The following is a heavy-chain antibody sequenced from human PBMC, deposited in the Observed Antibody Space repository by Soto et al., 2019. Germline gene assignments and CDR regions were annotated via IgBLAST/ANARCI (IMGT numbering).Heavy chain of an antibody. CDR1: GYTFSTYA. J-gene: IGHJ6*02. D-gene: IGHD1-1*01. V-gene: IGHV1-3*01. CDR2: INGGTGQT. CDR3: ARGKGMEENYYYYGMDI. Sequence: DAVKVSCKASGYTFSTYAMHWVRQAPGQSLEWMGWINGGTGQTRYSQRFQDRVTITRDTSAKTTYMDLTSLRSEDTAVYYCARGKGMEENYYYYGMDIWGQGTTVTVSS.